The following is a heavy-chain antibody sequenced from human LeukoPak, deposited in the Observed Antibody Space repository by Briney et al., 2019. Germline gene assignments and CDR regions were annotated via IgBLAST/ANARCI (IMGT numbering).Heavy chain of an antibody. Sequence: GSLRLSCAASGFTFSSYAMSWVRQPPGKGLEWIGEINHSGSTNYNPSLKSRVTISVDTSKNQFSLKLSSVTAADTAVYYCARRRYCSGGSCRYFDYWGQGTLVTVSS. CDR3: ARRRYCSGGSCRYFDY. CDR1: GFTFSSYA. V-gene: IGHV4-34*01. D-gene: IGHD2-15*01. CDR2: INHSGST. J-gene: IGHJ4*02.